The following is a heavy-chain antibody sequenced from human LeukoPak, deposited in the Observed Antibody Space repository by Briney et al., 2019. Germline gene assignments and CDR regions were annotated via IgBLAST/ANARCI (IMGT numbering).Heavy chain of an antibody. CDR1: GFTFSENW. J-gene: IGHJ3*01. CDR2: INRDGGLT. D-gene: IGHD6-13*01. CDR3: AREEHRLAEAGTSAFDL. V-gene: IGHV3-74*01. Sequence: PGGSVRLSCVASGFTFSENWMHWVRQAPGKGLAWVSHINRDGGLTNYADSVKGRFSISRDNARNTVYLQMSSLRVEDTAIYFCAREEHRLAEAGTSAFDLGRQGTLVTVSP.